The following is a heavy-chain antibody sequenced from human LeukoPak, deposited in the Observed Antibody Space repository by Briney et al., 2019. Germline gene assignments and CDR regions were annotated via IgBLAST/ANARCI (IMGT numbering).Heavy chain of an antibody. Sequence: GGSLRLSCAASGFTFSSYAMHWVRQAPGKGLEYVSAISSNGGSTYYANSVKGRFTISRDNSKNTLHLQMGSLRAEDMAVYYCARDYHSSGRYGLWFDPWGQGTLVTVSS. CDR2: ISSNGGST. CDR1: GFTFSSYA. D-gene: IGHD6-19*01. V-gene: IGHV3-64*01. J-gene: IGHJ5*02. CDR3: ARDYHSSGRYGLWFDP.